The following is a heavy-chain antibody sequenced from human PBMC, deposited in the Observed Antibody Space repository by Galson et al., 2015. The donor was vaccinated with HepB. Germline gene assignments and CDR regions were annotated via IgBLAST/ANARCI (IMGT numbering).Heavy chain of an antibody. D-gene: IGHD1-1*01. V-gene: IGHV3-74*01. CDR3: ARGTTKGMDV. CDR1: GFTFSSTW. J-gene: IGHJ6*02. Sequence: SLRLSCAASGFTFSSTWMHWLRRAPGKGLVWVSRISPDGSITTYADSVKGRFTISRDNAKNTLYLQMNSLRAEDTAVYYCARGTTKGMDVWGQGTTVTVSS. CDR2: ISPDGSIT.